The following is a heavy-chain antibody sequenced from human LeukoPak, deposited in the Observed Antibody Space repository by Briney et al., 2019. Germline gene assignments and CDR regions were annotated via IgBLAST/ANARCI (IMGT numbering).Heavy chain of an antibody. D-gene: IGHD3-3*01. J-gene: IGHJ4*02. V-gene: IGHV3-74*01. CDR3: ARSLTEWLPSDY. Sequence: GGSLRLSCAASGFTFSSYWMHWVRQAPGKGLVWVSRINGDGSSSTNADFVKGRFTISRDNAKNTLSLQMNSLTAEDTAVYYCARSLTEWLPSDYWGQGTLVTVSS. CDR1: GFTFSSYW. CDR2: INGDGSSS.